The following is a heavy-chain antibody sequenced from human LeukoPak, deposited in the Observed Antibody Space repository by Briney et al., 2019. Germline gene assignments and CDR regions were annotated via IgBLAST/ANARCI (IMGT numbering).Heavy chain of an antibody. CDR1: GFTFTTYA. CDR3: AKSQSVAQRGYFDY. V-gene: IGHV3-23*01. D-gene: IGHD4-23*01. CDR2: VANSGVDT. J-gene: IGHJ4*02. Sequence: GGSLRLSCAASGFTFTTYAMSGVRQAPGKGLEWVSTVANSGVDTYYADSVRGRFTISRDNSRNTVYLQINSLRAEDTAVYYWAKSQSVAQRGYFDYWGQGTLVTVSS.